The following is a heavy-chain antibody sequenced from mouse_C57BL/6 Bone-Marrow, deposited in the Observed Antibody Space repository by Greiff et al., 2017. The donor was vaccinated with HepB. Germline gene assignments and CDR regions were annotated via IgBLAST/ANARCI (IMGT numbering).Heavy chain of an antibody. Sequence: EVNLVESGGDLVKPGGSLKLSCAASGFTFSSYGMSWVRQTPDKRLEWVATISSGGSYTYYPDSVKGRFTISRDNAKNTLYLQMSSLKSEDTAMYYCARQRITTVEGAWFAYWGQGTLVTVSA. CDR1: GFTFSSYG. D-gene: IGHD1-1*01. J-gene: IGHJ3*01. CDR2: ISSGGSYT. V-gene: IGHV5-6*01. CDR3: ARQRITTVEGAWFAY.